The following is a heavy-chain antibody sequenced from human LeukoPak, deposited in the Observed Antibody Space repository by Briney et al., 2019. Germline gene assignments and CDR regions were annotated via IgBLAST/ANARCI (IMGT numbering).Heavy chain of an antibody. CDR3: ASARDFGWEGIWN. CDR2: IYYSGST. CDR1: EFTVSSNY. D-gene: IGHD6-19*01. V-gene: IGHV4-59*08. Sequence: GSLRLSCAASEFTVSSNYMNWVRQAPGKGLEWIGSIYYSGSTNYNPSLKSRVTISVDTSKNQFSLKLSSVTAADTAVYYCASARDFGWEGIWNWGQGTLVTVSS. J-gene: IGHJ4*02.